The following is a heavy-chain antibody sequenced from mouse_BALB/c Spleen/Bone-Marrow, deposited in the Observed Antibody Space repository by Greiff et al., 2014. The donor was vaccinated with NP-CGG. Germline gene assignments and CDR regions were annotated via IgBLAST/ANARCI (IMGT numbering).Heavy chain of an antibody. Sequence: VQLQQSGAELVRPGASVKLSCKASGYTFTSYWINWVKQRPGQGLEWIGNIFPSETYTNYNQKFKDKATLTVDKSSSTAYMQLSSXTSEDSAVYYCTRDNWDYWGQGTTLTVSS. CDR3: TRDNWDY. CDR2: IFPSETYT. V-gene: IGHV1-69*02. D-gene: IGHD4-1*01. CDR1: GYTFTSYW. J-gene: IGHJ2*01.